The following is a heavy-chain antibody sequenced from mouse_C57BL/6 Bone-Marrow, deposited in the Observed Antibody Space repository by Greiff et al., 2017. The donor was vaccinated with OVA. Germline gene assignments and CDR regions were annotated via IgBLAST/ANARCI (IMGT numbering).Heavy chain of an antibody. CDR1: GYTFTDYY. CDR2: INPNNGGT. Sequence: EVQLQQSGPELVKPGASVKISCKASGYTFTDYYMNWVKQSHGKSLEWIGDINPNNGGTSYNQKFKGKATLTVDKSSSTAYMELRSLTSEDSAVYYCARGGSSGPLAMDYWGQGTSVTVSS. J-gene: IGHJ4*01. V-gene: IGHV1-26*01. CDR3: ARGGSSGPLAMDY. D-gene: IGHD3-2*02.